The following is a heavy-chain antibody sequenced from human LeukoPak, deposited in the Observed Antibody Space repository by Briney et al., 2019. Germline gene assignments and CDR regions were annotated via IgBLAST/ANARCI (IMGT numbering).Heavy chain of an antibody. J-gene: IGHJ3*02. D-gene: IGHD3-22*01. CDR3: SRFYSSGWASGAFDI. CDR2: IRNLVNGGTT. CDR1: GFTFGDYA. Sequence: QPGRPLRLSCTASGFTFGDYAMSWVRQAPGKGLEWIGFIRNLVNGGTTEYAASVKGRVTISRDVSKSIAYLQMNSLKTEDTAVYYCSRFYSSGWASGAFDIWGQGTMVTVSS. V-gene: IGHV3-49*04.